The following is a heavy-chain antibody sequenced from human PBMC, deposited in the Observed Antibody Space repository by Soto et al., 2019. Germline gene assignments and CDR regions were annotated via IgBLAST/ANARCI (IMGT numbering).Heavy chain of an antibody. CDR1: GFTFGSSA. CDR2: IVVASGYP. J-gene: IGHJ4*02. V-gene: IGHV1-58*01. Sequence: LVQSGPEVKKPGTSVKVSCKTSGFTFGSSAVQWVRQVRGQRLEWIGWIVVASGYPNVAQKFQDRVPLTRDLSTNTAFMELRSLTSEDSAMYYCAADIIGVAGDFDHWGQGTLVSVSS. D-gene: IGHD6-19*01. CDR3: AADIIGVAGDFDH.